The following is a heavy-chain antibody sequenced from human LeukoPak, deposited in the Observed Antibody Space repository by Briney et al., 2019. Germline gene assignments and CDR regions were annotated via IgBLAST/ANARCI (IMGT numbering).Heavy chain of an antibody. CDR1: GFTFSSYS. J-gene: IGHJ4*02. CDR2: ISSSSSTI. Sequence: GGSLRLSCAASGFTFSSYSMNWVRQAPGKGLEWVSYISSSSSTIYYADSVKGRFTISRDNSKNTLYLQMNSLRAEDTAVYYCAGARIANIDYWGQGTLVTVSS. CDR3: AGARIANIDY. D-gene: IGHD6-13*01. V-gene: IGHV3-48*01.